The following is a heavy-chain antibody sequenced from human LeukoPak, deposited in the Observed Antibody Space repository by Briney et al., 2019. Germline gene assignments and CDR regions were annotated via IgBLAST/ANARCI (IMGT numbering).Heavy chain of an antibody. Sequence: GGSLRLSCAASGFTFSSYSMHWVRQVPGKGLEWVSVISSSSSHIFYADSVKGRFTISRDNSKNTLYLQMNSLRAEDTAVYYCAKVGYGSGSYYTDYWGQGTLVTVSS. CDR1: GFTFSSYS. J-gene: IGHJ4*02. V-gene: IGHV3-21*01. D-gene: IGHD3-10*01. CDR2: ISSSSSHI. CDR3: AKVGYGSGSYYTDY.